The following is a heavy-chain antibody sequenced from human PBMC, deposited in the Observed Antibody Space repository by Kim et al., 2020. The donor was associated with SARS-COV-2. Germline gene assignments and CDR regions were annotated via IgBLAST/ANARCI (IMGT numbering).Heavy chain of an antibody. CDR3: AKDLADDYYYYGMDV. Sequence: GGSLRLSCAASGFTFRSYGMHWVRRAPGKGLDWVAVISYDGGTKYYADSVKGRFTISRDSSKNTLYLQMDSLRPEDTAVYYCAKDLADDYYYYGMDVWG. CDR2: ISYDGGTK. V-gene: IGHV3-30*18. J-gene: IGHJ6*02. CDR1: GFTFRSYG.